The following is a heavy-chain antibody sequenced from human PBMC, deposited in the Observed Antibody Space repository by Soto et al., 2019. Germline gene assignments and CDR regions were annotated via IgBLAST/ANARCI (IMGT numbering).Heavy chain of an antibody. CDR3: AKHLRPGKHIVVVTASH. CDR1: GYSFTSYW. V-gene: IGHV5-51*01. CDR2: IYPGDSDT. J-gene: IGHJ4*02. D-gene: IGHD2-21*02. Sequence: PGESLKISCKGSGYSFTSYWIGWVRQMPGKGLEWMGIIYPGDSDTRYSPSFQGQVTISADKSISTAYLQWSSLKASDTAMNYCAKHLRPGKHIVVVTASHWGQGTQVTVSS.